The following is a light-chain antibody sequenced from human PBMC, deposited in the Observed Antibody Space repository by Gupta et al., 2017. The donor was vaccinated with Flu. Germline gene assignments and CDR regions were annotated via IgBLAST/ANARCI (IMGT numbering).Light chain of an antibody. J-gene: IGKJ4*01. CDR3: QHYGTSPLT. CDR2: DAS. Sequence: ESVLTQSPGTLSLSPGDRATLSCRASESVVGPYLAWYQQRPGQAPRLLLYDASNRATGIPDRFTGSGSGTEFTLTISRLEPEDSAVYYCQHYGTSPLTFGGGTKVEI. CDR1: ESVVGPY. V-gene: IGKV3-20*01.